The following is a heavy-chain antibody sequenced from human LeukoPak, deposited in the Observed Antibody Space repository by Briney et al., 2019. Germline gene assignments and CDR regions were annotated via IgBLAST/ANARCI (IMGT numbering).Heavy chain of an antibody. CDR2: ITSAGST. J-gene: IGHJ5*02. CDR3: ARHLIWFGELLS. D-gene: IGHD3-10*01. CDR1: GFTFSDFY. V-gene: IGHV3-11*01. Sequence: PGGSLRLSCAASGFTFSDFYMTWIRQAPGKGLEWISYITSAGSTYYAGSVKGRFTISRDNAKNSLYLQMNSLRAEDTAVYYCARHLIWFGELLSWGQGTLVTVSS.